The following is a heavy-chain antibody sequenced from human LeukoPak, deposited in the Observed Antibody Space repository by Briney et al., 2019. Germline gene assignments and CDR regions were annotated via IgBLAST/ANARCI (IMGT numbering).Heavy chain of an antibody. Sequence: GGSLRLSCEASGFSFDDYGMSWVRQAPGKGLEWVSGINWNGGSTGYADSVKGRFTISRDNAKNSLYLQMNSLRAEDTAVYYCARGNGYNLDAFDIWGQGTMVTVSS. D-gene: IGHD5-24*01. CDR2: INWNGGST. CDR3: ARGNGYNLDAFDI. V-gene: IGHV3-20*04. J-gene: IGHJ3*02. CDR1: GFSFDDYG.